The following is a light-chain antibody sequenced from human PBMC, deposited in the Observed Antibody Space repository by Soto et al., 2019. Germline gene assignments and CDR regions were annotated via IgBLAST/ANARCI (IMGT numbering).Light chain of an antibody. V-gene: IGKV3-15*01. J-gene: IGKJ5*01. Sequence: EIVMEQSPATLSVSPVERATLSCRASQSVSTNLAWYQQNPGQAPRLLISGASTRATGIPARFSGSGSGTEFTLTISSLQSEDFAVYYCQQYHNWPTFGQGTRLEIK. CDR2: GAS. CDR3: QQYHNWPT. CDR1: QSVSTN.